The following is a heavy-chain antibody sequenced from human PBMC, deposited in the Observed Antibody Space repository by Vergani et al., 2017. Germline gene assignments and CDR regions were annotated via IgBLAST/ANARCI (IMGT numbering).Heavy chain of an antibody. CDR2: IIPIFGTA. V-gene: IGHV1-69*01. Sequence: QVQLVQSGAEVKKPGSSVKVSCKASGGTLSSYAISWVRQAPGQGLEWMGGIIPIFGTANYAQKFQGRVTITADESTSTAYMELSSLRSEDTAVYYCTRGWYYDSMAYWAYGAQGALVTDSS. D-gene: IGHD3-22*01. CDR1: GGTLSSYA. J-gene: IGHJ4*02. CDR3: TRGWYYDSMAYWAY.